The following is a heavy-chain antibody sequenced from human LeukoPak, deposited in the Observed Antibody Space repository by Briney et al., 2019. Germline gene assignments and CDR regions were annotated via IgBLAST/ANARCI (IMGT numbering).Heavy chain of an antibody. Sequence: SETLSLTCTVSGDSIRSSYYYWGWVRQPAGKGLEWHVSIYDSGSTYYNPSLKGRVTISVDTSKNQFSLKLNAVTAADTAVYYCARHYWPWGQGTLVTVSS. D-gene: IGHD2-15*01. CDR1: GDSIRSSYYY. CDR2: IYDSGST. V-gene: IGHV4-39*01. J-gene: IGHJ5*02. CDR3: ARHYWP.